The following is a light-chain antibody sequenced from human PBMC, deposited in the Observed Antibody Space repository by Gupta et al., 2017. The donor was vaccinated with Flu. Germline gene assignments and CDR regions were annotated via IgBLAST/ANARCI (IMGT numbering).Light chain of an antibody. J-gene: IGKJ1*01. CDR3: HQYYTRLET. CDR1: QSIAIN. CDR2: GAS. V-gene: IGKV3-15*01. Sequence: PATLSASPGERATLSCRASQSIAINLAWYQQKPGQAPRLLIYGASTRATGIPARFSGTGSGTEFTLAINSLQSEDFAVYYCHQYYTRLETFGLGTKVEV.